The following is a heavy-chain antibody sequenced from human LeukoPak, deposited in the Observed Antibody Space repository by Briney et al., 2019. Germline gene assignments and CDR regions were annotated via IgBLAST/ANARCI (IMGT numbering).Heavy chain of an antibody. CDR3: ARDHEYYDSSGYYFGY. J-gene: IGHJ4*02. Sequence: ASVKVSCKASGYTFTSYGISWVRQAPGQGLEWMGRINPNSGGTNYEQKFQGRVTMTRDTSISTADMELSRLRSDDTAVYYCARDHEYYDSSGYYFGYWGQGTLVTVSS. D-gene: IGHD3-22*01. V-gene: IGHV1-2*06. CDR2: INPNSGGT. CDR1: GYTFTSYG.